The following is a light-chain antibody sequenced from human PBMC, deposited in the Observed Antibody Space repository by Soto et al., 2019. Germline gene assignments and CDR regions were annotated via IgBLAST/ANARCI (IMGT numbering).Light chain of an antibody. V-gene: IGKV1-5*03. Sequence: DIQMTQSPSTLSASVGDRVTITCRASQSISSWLAWYQRKPGKAPKLLIYKASSLESGVPSRFSGSGSGTEFTLTISSLQPDDFATYYCQQANSFPFTFGQGTRLEI. CDR1: QSISSW. CDR3: QQANSFPFT. J-gene: IGKJ2*01. CDR2: KAS.